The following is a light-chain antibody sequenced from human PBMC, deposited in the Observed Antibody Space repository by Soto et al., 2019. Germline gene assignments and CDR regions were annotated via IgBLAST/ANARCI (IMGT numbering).Light chain of an antibody. J-gene: IGLJ2*01. CDR2: DDS. V-gene: IGLV3-21*02. CDR1: NIGSKS. Sequence: SYELTQPPSVSVAPGQTARITCGGNNIGSKSVHWYQQKPGQAPVLVVYDDSDRPSGIPERFSGSNSGNTATLTISRVEAGDEADYYCQVWDSSSDLVVFGGGTKPTVL. CDR3: QVWDSSSDLVV.